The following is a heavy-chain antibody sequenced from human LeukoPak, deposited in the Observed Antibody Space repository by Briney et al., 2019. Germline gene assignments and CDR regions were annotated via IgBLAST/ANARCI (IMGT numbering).Heavy chain of an antibody. Sequence: GASVKVSCKASGYTFTMYYIHWVRQAPGQGLEWMGMINPSDAATTYAQRFQGSVTMTRDMSTTTVYMDLRSLRSQDTAVYFCARERRGGLSGSLEGLFASYYTYYYMDIWGRGTTVTVSS. CDR2: INPSDAAT. CDR3: ARERRGGLSGSLEGLFASYYTYYYMDI. V-gene: IGHV1-46*01. J-gene: IGHJ6*03. D-gene: IGHD1-26*01. CDR1: GYTFTMYY.